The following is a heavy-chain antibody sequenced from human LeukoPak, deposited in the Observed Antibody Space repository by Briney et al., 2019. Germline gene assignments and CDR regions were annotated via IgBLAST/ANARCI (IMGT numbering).Heavy chain of an antibody. D-gene: IGHD4-23*01. Sequence: GGSLRLSCVGSGFTFSTYGMTWVRQAPGKGLEWVSLIYSGGSTYYADSVKGRFTISRDNSKNTLYLQMNSLRAEDTAVYYCARRAGGYSHPYDYWGQGTLVTVSS. V-gene: IGHV3-53*01. J-gene: IGHJ4*02. CDR1: GFTFSTYG. CDR2: IYSGGST. CDR3: ARRAGGYSHPYDY.